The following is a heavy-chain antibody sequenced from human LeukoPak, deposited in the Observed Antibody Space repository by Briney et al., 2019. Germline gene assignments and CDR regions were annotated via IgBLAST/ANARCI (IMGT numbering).Heavy chain of an antibody. CDR2: IIPIFGIA. J-gene: IGHJ5*02. CDR1: GGTFSSYA. V-gene: IGHV1-69*04. D-gene: IGHD2-21*02. CDR3: ARDLLRAYCGGDCYGSWFDP. Sequence: SVKVSCKASGGTFSSYAISWVRQAPGQGLEWMGRIIPIFGIANYAQKFQGRVTITADKSTSTAYMELSSLRSEDTAVYYCARDLLRAYCGGDCYGSWFDPWGQGILVTVSS.